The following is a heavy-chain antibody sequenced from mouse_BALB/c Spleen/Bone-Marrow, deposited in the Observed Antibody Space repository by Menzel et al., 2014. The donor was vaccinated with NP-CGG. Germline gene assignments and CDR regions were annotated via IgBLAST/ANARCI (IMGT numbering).Heavy chain of an antibody. J-gene: IGHJ4*01. V-gene: IGHV1-66*01. CDR1: GYSFTSYY. CDR2: IFPGSGNT. Sequence: VQLQQSGPELVKPGASVKISCKASGYSFTSYYIHWVKQRPGQGLEWIGWIFPGSGNTKYNEKFKGKATLTADTSSSTAYMQLSSLTSEDFAVYFCARHGNLRNYYAMDYWGQGTSVTVSS. D-gene: IGHD2-1*01. CDR3: ARHGNLRNYYAMDY.